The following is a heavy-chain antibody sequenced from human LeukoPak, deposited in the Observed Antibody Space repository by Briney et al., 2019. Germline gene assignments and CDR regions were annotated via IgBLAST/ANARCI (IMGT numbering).Heavy chain of an antibody. CDR1: GGSISRYY. J-gene: IGHJ4*02. CDR3: ARMGATKLFDY. V-gene: IGHV4-39*07. Sequence: SETLSLTCTVSGGSISRYYWGWIRQPPGKGLEWIGSIYYSGSTYYNPSLKSRVTISVDTSKNQFSLKLSSVTAADTAVYYCARMGATKLFDYWGQGTLVTVSS. CDR2: IYYSGST. D-gene: IGHD1-26*01.